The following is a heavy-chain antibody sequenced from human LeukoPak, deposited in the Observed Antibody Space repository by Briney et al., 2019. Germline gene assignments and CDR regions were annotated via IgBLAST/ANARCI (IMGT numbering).Heavy chain of an antibody. J-gene: IGHJ3*02. D-gene: IGHD3-22*01. V-gene: IGHV4-59*01. Sequence: PSETLSLTCTASGGSISSYYWSWIRQPPGKGLEWIGYIYYSGSTNYNPSLKSRVTISVDTSKNQFSLKLSSVTAADTAVYYCATLSMIDAFDIWGQGTMVTVS. CDR1: GGSISSYY. CDR3: ATLSMIDAFDI. CDR2: IYYSGST.